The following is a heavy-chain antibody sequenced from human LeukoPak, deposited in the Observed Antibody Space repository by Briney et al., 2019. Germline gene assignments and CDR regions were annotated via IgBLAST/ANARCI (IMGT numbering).Heavy chain of an antibody. CDR2: IKRDGSQK. Sequence: GSLRLSCAAPGFSFSSNWMGWVRQAPGKGLEWVAHIKRDGSQKYYLDSVKGRFTISRDNAKNSLYLQMNSLRDEDTAAYYCARPVAGTVVGYWGQGTLVTDSS. J-gene: IGHJ4*02. V-gene: IGHV3-7*01. CDR3: ARPVAGTVVGY. D-gene: IGHD6-19*01. CDR1: GFSFSSNW.